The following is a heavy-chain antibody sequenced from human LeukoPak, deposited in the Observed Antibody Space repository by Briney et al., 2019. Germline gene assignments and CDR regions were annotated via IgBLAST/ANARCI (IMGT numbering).Heavy chain of an antibody. D-gene: IGHD2-15*01. CDR2: IWYDGSNE. V-gene: IGHV3-33*01. Sequence: PGGSLRLSCAASGFTFSSYGMHWLRQAPGKGLEWLTIIWYDGSNEYYVDSVRGRFTISRDNSKNTLYLQMNSLGAEDTAVYYCARETGICATPNSCHDAFDIWGQGTMVTVSS. J-gene: IGHJ3*02. CDR1: GFTFSSYG. CDR3: ARETGICATPNSCHDAFDI.